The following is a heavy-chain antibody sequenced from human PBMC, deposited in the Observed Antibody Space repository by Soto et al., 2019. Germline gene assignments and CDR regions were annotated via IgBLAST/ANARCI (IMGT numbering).Heavy chain of an antibody. CDR2: IYYSGST. CDR3: ARHGIGKQQFFDY. V-gene: IGHV4-59*08. CDR1: GGSISSYY. D-gene: IGHD6-13*01. Sequence: SETLSLTCTVSGGSISSYYWSWIRQPPGKGLEWIGYIYYSGSTNYNPSLKSRVTISVDTSKNQFSLKLSSVTAADTAVYYCARHGIGKQQFFDYWSQGTLVTVSS. J-gene: IGHJ4*02.